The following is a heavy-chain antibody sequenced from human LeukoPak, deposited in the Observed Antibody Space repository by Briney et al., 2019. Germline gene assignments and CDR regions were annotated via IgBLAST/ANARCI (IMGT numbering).Heavy chain of an antibody. CDR3: TRLGNSSSWYTEDAFDI. Sequence: VGSLRLSCAASGFTFSVSAMHWVRQASGKGLEWVGRIRGKANTYATAYAASVKGRFTISRDDSKNTAYLQMNSLKTEDTAVYYCTRLGNSSSWYTEDAFDIWGQGTMVTVSS. CDR2: IRGKANTYAT. CDR1: GFTFSVSA. D-gene: IGHD6-13*01. V-gene: IGHV3-73*01. J-gene: IGHJ3*02.